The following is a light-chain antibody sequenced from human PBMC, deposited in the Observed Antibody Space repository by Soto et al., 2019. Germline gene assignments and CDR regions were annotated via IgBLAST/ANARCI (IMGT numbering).Light chain of an antibody. Sequence: EIVLTQSPATLSLSPGERATLSCRASQSVSSYLAWYQQKPGQAPRLLIYDASTRATGIPARFSGSGSGTDFTLTISSLEPEDFAVYYCQQRSNRYTCGQGTKLEIK. CDR1: QSVSSY. V-gene: IGKV3-11*01. CDR3: QQRSNRYT. J-gene: IGKJ2*01. CDR2: DAS.